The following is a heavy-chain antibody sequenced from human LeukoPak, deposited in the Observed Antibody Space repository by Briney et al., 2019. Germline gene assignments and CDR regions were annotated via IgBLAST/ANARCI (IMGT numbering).Heavy chain of an antibody. D-gene: IGHD5-24*01. V-gene: IGHV3-21*01. J-gene: IGHJ5*02. Sequence: GGSLRPSCAASGFTFSSYSMNWVRQAPGKGLEWVSSISSSSSYIYYADSVKGRFTISRDNAKNSLYLQMNSLRAEDTAVCYCARGEKATPNWFDPWGQGTLVTVSS. CDR1: GFTFSSYS. CDR2: ISSSSSYI. CDR3: ARGEKATPNWFDP.